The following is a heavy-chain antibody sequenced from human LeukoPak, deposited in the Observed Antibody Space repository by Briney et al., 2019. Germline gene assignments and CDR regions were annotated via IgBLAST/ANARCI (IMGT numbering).Heavy chain of an antibody. Sequence: PGGSLRLSCAAPGFTFSSYWMSWVRQAPGKGLEWVANIKQDGSETYYVDSVKGRFTISRDNAKNSLYLQMSSLRAEDTAVYYCARDFNPAGYSSAWSTCAFWGQGTLVTISS. J-gene: IGHJ4*02. V-gene: IGHV3-7*05. D-gene: IGHD6-19*01. CDR2: IKQDGSET. CDR1: GFTFSSYW. CDR3: ARDFNPAGYSSAWSTCAF.